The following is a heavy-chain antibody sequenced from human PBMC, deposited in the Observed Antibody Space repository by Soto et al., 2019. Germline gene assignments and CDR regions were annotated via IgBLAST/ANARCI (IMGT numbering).Heavy chain of an antibody. CDR1: GGTFSSYS. CDR3: ARAPLYCNNGVCYDGMDV. D-gene: IGHD2-8*01. CDR2: INPIFSTT. Sequence: SVKVSCKASGGTFSSYSISWVRQAPGQGLEWMGRINPIFSTTNYAQKFQGRVTMTRDTSTSTVYMELSSLRSEDTAVYYCARAPLYCNNGVCYDGMDVWGQGTTVTVSS. V-gene: IGHV1-69*05. J-gene: IGHJ6*02.